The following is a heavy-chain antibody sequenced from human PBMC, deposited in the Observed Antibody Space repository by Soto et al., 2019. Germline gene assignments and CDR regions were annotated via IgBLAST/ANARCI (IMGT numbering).Heavy chain of an antibody. CDR1: SGSFSGYY. D-gene: IGHD3-16*02. CDR2: ISHSGST. Sequence: QVQLQQWGAGLLKPSETLSLRCVVNSGSFSGYYWTWIRQTPGKGLEWIGEISHSGSTNYNRSLMSRVTMSAATSTTQFSLRLSSVTAADTALYFCARGYESSRRYRPLRDYWGQGTVVTVSS. V-gene: IGHV4-34*01. CDR3: ARGYESSRRYRPLRDY. J-gene: IGHJ4*02.